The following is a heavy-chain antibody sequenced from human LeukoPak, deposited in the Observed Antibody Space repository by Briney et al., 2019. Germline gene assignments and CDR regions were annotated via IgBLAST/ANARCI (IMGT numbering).Heavy chain of an antibody. Sequence: SVKVSCKASGGTFISYAISWVRQAPGQGLEWMGRIIPIFGTANYAQKFQGRVTITTDESTSKAYMELSSLRSEDTAVYYCASLTPLYCGGDCFGFDAFDIWGQGTMVTVSS. D-gene: IGHD2-21*02. CDR3: ASLTPLYCGGDCFGFDAFDI. V-gene: IGHV1-69*05. CDR1: GGTFISYA. CDR2: IIPIFGTA. J-gene: IGHJ3*02.